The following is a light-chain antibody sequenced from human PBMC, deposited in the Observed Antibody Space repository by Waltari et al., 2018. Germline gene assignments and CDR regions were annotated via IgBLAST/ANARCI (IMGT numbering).Light chain of an antibody. CDR2: WAS. CDR3: QQYYSTLPYT. V-gene: IGKV4-1*01. J-gene: IGKJ2*01. CDR1: QSVLYSSNNKNY. Sequence: DIVMTQSPDSLAVSLGERATINCKSSQSVLYSSNNKNYLAWYQQKPGQPPKLLMYWASTRESGVPDRFSGSGSGTEFTLTISSLQAEDVAVYYCQQYYSTLPYTFGQGTKLEIK.